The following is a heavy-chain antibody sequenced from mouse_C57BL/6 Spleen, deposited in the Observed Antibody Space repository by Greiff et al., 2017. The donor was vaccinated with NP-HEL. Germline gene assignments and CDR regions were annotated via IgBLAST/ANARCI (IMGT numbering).Heavy chain of an antibody. CDR3: AREPFAY. CDR1: GFTFSDYG. V-gene: IGHV5-17*01. J-gene: IGHJ3*01. Sequence: EVKLQESGGGLVKPGGSLKLSCAASGFTFSDYGMHWVRQAPEKGLEWVAYISSGSSTIYYADTVKGRFTISRDNAKNNLFLQMTSLRSEDTAMYYCAREPFAYWGQGTLVTVSA. CDR2: ISSGSSTI.